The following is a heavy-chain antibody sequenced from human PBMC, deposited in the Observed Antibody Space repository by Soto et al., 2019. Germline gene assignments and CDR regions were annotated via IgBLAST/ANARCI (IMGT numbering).Heavy chain of an antibody. Sequence: GGSLRLSCAASEFIFSSYAMSWVRQAPGKGPEWVAVISDTGGGTYYADSVKGRFTISRDNSKNTLYLQMNSLRAEDTGLYYCVKDGGGGTYSTAWYEFDSWGQGTQVTVSS. V-gene: IGHV3-23*01. CDR3: VKDGGGGTYSTAWYEFDS. J-gene: IGHJ4*02. CDR2: ISDTGGGT. D-gene: IGHD2-2*01. CDR1: EFIFSSYA.